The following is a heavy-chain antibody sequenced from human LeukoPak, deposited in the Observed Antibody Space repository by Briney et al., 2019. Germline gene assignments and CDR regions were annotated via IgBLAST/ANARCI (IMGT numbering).Heavy chain of an antibody. V-gene: IGHV3-53*01. CDR2: ISSGGNT. CDR3: ARGLPAAASTFDY. CDR1: GFSFSSYE. J-gene: IGHJ4*02. D-gene: IGHD6-13*01. Sequence: GGSLRLSCAASGFSFSSYEMNWVRQAPGKGLEWVSFISSGGNTHYADSVKGRFTISRDNSKNTLYLQMNSLRAEDTAVYYCARGLPAAASTFDYWGQGTLVTVSS.